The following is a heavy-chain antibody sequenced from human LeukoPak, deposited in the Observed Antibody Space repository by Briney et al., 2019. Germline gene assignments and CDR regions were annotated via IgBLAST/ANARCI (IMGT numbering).Heavy chain of an antibody. V-gene: IGHV4-38-2*02. J-gene: IGHJ3*01. CDR2: IFHSGYT. CDR3: ARETEKQWQY. D-gene: IGHD6-19*01. Sequence: SETLSLTCTVYGYPISSGYFWGWIRQPPGKGLEYIGSIFHSGYTFYDPSLKSRLTLSVDTSKNQFSLRLSSVTAADTAVYYCARETEKQWQYWGQGTMVTVSS. CDR1: GYPISSGYF.